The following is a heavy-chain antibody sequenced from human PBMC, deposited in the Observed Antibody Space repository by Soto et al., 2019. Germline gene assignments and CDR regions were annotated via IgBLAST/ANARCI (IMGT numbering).Heavy chain of an antibody. CDR2: IYYSGST. D-gene: IGHD2-2*01. J-gene: IGHJ5*02. V-gene: IGHV4-31*03. Sequence: PSETLSLTCTVSGGSISSGGYYWSWIRQHPGKGLEWIGYIYYSGSTYYNPSLKSRVTISVDTSKNQFSLKLSSVTAADTAVYYCAREVACSSTSCYHLNWFDPWGQGTLVTVPS. CDR1: GGSISSGGYY. CDR3: AREVACSSTSCYHLNWFDP.